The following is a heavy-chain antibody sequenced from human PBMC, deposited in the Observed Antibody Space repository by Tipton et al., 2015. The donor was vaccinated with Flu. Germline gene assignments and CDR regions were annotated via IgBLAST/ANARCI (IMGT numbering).Heavy chain of an antibody. V-gene: IGHV3-48*04. D-gene: IGHD1-14*01. CDR3: AKGDNSPGDY. Sequence: SLRLSCAASGFTFSMYSMTWVRQAPGKGLEWVSYIIGVGATIHSADSVKGRFTISRDNAKNSLYLQMNSLRPEDTAVYYCAKGDNSPGDYWGQGTLVTVSS. CDR2: IIGVGATI. J-gene: IGHJ4*02. CDR1: GFTFSMYS.